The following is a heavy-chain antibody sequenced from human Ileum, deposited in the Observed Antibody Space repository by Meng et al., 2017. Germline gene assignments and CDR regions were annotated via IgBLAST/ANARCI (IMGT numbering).Heavy chain of an antibody. J-gene: IGHJ5*02. CDR2: ISSSSYI. V-gene: IGHV3-21*01. CDR3: ARERQDNRWFDP. Sequence: EVQLVESGGDLVKPGGSLRLSCAASGFTFSSYSMNWVRQAPGKGLEWVSYISSSSYIYYADSLKGRFTISRDNAKNSLYLQMNSLRAEDTAVYYCARERQDNRWFDPWGQGTLVTVSS. CDR1: GFTFSSYS. D-gene: IGHD1-1*01.